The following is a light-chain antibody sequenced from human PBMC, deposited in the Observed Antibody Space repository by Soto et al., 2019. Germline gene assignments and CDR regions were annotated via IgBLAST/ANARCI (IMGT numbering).Light chain of an antibody. CDR2: GAS. J-gene: IGKJ1*01. CDR1: QSLSSGY. V-gene: IGKV3-20*01. CDR3: QQYGGSPMT. Sequence: EIVLTQSPGTMSLSPGERATLSCRASQSLSSGYVAWYQQKPVQAPSLLIDGASSRATGIPDRFSGSGSGTDFTLTISRLETQDFAVYYCQQYGGSPMTFGQGTKVEVK.